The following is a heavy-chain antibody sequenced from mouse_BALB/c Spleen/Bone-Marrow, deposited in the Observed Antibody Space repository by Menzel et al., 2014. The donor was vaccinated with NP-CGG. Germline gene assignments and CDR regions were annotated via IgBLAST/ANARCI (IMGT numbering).Heavy chain of an antibody. CDR1: GFNIKDTY. CDR2: IDPANGNT. J-gene: IGHJ2*01. CDR3: VSYYYGNYFDS. Sequence: EVQLQQSGAELVKPGASVKLSCTASGFNIKDTYMHWVKQRPEQGLEWIGRIDPANGNTKYDPKFQGKATITADTSSNTAYLQLSSLTSEDTAVYYCVSYYYGNYFDSWGQGPTLTVSS. D-gene: IGHD1-1*01. V-gene: IGHV14-3*02.